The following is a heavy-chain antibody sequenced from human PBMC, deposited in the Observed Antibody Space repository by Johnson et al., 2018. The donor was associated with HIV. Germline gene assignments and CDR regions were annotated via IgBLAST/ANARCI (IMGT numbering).Heavy chain of an antibody. Sequence: QVQLVESGGGSLQSGGSLRLSCAASGFNFSSHWMHWVRQAPGKGLQWVTFIRYDGSNKYYADSVNGRFTISRDNSKNTLYLQMNSLSDADTAVYYCAKDVGNYWPNSFDIWGQGTMVTVSS. D-gene: IGHD3-22*01. CDR3: AKDVGNYWPNSFDI. V-gene: IGHV3-30*02. CDR2: IRYDGSNK. CDR1: GFNFSSHW. J-gene: IGHJ3*02.